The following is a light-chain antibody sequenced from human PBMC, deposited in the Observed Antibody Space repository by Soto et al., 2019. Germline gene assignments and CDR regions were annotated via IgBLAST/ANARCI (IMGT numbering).Light chain of an antibody. V-gene: IGKV1-27*01. CDR3: QKYNSAPPLT. CDR1: QGISNY. CDR2: AAS. J-gene: IGKJ4*01. Sequence: DIQMTQSPSSLSASVGDRVTITCRASQGISNYLAWYQQKPGKVPKLLIYAASTLQSGVPSRFSGSGSGTDFTLTISSLHPEDVATYYCQKYNSAPPLTFGGGTKVEIK.